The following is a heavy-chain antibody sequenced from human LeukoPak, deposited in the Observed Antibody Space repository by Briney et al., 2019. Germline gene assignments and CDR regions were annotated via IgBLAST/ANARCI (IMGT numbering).Heavy chain of an antibody. CDR3: SRVLANMYYDIFFGYRNPTTNFDY. D-gene: IGHD3-9*01. CDR2: IKQDGSEK. V-gene: IGHV3-7*01. Sequence: GGSLRLSCAASGFTFSSYWMSWVRQAPGKGLEWVANIKQDGSEKYYVDSVKGRFTISRDNAKNSLYLQMNRLRAEDTGVYYCSRVLANMYYDIFFGYRNPTTNFDYWGQGTLVTVSS. J-gene: IGHJ4*02. CDR1: GFTFSSYW.